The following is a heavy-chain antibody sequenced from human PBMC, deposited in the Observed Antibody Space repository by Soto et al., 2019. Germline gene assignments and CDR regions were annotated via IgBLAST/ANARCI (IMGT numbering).Heavy chain of an antibody. CDR3: ARIHLGRDKYFDL. CDR2: IRDTANIYTR. V-gene: IGHV3-72*01. CDR1: GFTFSDHY. Sequence: EVQLEESGGGLVQPGGSLTLSCAASGFTFSDHYLDWVRQAPGKGLEGIGRIRDTANIYTRDYAASVKGRFTISRDDSKNSLFLQMNSLKTEDTATYYCARIHLGRDKYFDLWGRGTLVTVSS. J-gene: IGHJ2*01. D-gene: IGHD7-27*01.